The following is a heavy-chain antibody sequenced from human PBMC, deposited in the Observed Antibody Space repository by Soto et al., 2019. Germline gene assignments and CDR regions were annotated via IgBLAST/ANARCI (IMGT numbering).Heavy chain of an antibody. D-gene: IGHD3-22*01. Sequence: PGGSLRLSCAASGFTFDEYAMHWVRQAPGKGLEWVSGISWNSGSIGYADSVKGRFTIPRDNAKNSLYLQMNSLRAEDTALYYCTTDSYFTLKLVRFDYWGLGTLVTVSS. CDR2: ISWNSGSI. J-gene: IGHJ4*01. V-gene: IGHV3-9*01. CDR3: TTDSYFTLKLVRFDY. CDR1: GFTFDEYA.